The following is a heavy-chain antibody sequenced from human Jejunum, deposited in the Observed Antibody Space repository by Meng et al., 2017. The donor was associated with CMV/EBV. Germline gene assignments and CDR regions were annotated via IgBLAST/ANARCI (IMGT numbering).Heavy chain of an antibody. Sequence: TVSNGPIINYYWSWIRQPPGKGLEWIAYVYYTGSANYNASLRSRVTMSLDTSNKHFFLKLSSVTAADTAVYYCARGLRGYLLAFDPWGQGSLVTVSS. J-gene: IGHJ5*02. V-gene: IGHV4-59*01. CDR3: ARGLRGYLLAFDP. CDR2: VYYTGSA. D-gene: IGHD3-10*01. CDR1: NGPIINYY.